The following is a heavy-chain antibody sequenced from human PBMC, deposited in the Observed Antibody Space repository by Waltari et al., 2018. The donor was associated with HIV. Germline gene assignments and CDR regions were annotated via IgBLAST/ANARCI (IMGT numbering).Heavy chain of an antibody. J-gene: IGHJ4*02. D-gene: IGHD3-22*01. Sequence: EVQLVESGGGLVKPGGSLRLSCAASGFTFSNAWMSWVRQAPGKGLEWVGRIKSKTDGGTTDYAAPVKGRFTISRDDSKNTLYLQMNSLKTEDTAVYYCTTAHYYDSSGYNYWGQGTLVTVSS. V-gene: IGHV3-15*01. CDR3: TTAHYYDSSGYNY. CDR1: GFTFSNAW. CDR2: IKSKTDGGTT.